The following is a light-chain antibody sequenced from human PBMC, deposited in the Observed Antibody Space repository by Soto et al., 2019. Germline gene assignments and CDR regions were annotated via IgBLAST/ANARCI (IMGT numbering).Light chain of an antibody. CDR1: SSDVGGYNY. CDR3: RSYTSRSTLV. J-gene: IGLJ3*02. CDR2: EVS. V-gene: IGLV2-14*01. Sequence: QSVLTQPASVSGSPGQSITISCTGTSSDVGGYNYVSWYQQHPGKAPKLMIYEVSNRPSGVSNRFSGSKSGNTASLTISGLQAEDEADYYCRSYTSRSTLVFGGGTKLTVL.